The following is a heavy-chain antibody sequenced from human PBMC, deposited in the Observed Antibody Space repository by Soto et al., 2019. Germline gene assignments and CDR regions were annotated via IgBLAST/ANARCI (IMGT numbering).Heavy chain of an antibody. J-gene: IGHJ4*02. D-gene: IGHD6-25*01. CDR2: VHPNVTI. CDR1: GASVSSGRYF. CDR3: VRGSDPYKCGF. V-gene: IGHV4-31*03. Sequence: HVQLQESSPGLVKPSQTLYLTCTVSGASVSSGRYFWNWIRQLPGNGLQWLVHVHPNVTIYYNPSLQSRFTPSLNTCNAQVSLHLNSVSVEDTALYYCVRGSDPYKCGFWGQGGMVTVIS.